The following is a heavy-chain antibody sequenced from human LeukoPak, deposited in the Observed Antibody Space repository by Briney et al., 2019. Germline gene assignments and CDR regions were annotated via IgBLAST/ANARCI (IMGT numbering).Heavy chain of an antibody. J-gene: IGHJ4*02. CDR3: AKDYGHCSSTSCYGRGIDY. CDR2: IRYDGSNK. V-gene: IGHV3-30*02. D-gene: IGHD2-2*01. CDR1: GFTFSSYG. Sequence: GGSLRLSCAASGFTFSSYGMHWVRQAPGKGLEWVAFIRYDGSNKYYADSVEGRFTISRDNSKNTLYLQMNSLRAEDTAVYYCAKDYGHCSSTSCYGRGIDYWGQGTLVTVSS.